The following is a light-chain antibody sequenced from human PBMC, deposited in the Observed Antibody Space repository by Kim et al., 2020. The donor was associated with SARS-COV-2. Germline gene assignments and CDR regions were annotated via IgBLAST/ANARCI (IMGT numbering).Light chain of an antibody. CDR1: SSDIGAYNF. CDR2: DVI. CDR3: SSYRGSSTI. J-gene: IGLJ1*01. Sequence: PGQSITISCAGTSSDIGAYNFVSWYQQHPGKAPKLMICDVIKRPSGVSSRFSGSKSGNTASLTISGLQAEDEADYYCSSYRGSSTIFGTGTKVTVL. V-gene: IGLV2-14*04.